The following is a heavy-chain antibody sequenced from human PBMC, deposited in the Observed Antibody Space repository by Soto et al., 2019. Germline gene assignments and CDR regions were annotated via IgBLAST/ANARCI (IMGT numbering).Heavy chain of an antibody. J-gene: IGHJ6*02. D-gene: IGHD6-19*01. V-gene: IGHV1-69*19. CDR2: IIPIFGTA. CDR3: ARAGIAVAGTAYYYYYGMDV. CDR1: GGTFSSYA. Sequence: QVQLVQSGAEMKKPGSSVKVSCKASGGTFSSYAISWVRQAPGQGLEWMGGIIPIFGTANYAQKFQGRVTITADESTSTAYMELSSLRSEDTAVNYCARAGIAVAGTAYYYYYGMDVWGQGTTVTVSS.